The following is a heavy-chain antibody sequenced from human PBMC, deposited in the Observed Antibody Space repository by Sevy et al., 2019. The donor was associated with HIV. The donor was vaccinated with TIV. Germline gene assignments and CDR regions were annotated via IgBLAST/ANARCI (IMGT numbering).Heavy chain of an antibody. Sequence: ASVKVSCKASGYTFTSYGISWVRQAPGQGLEWMGWISAYNGNTNYAQKLQGRVTMTTDTSTSTAYMGLRSLRSDDTAVYYCARDTVDYGMDVWGQGTTVTVSS. V-gene: IGHV1-18*01. CDR3: ARDTVDYGMDV. CDR1: GYTFTSYG. J-gene: IGHJ6*02. CDR2: ISAYNGNT. D-gene: IGHD4-17*01.